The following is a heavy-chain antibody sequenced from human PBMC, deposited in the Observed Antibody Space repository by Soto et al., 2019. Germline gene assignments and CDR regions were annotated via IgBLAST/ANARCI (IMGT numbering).Heavy chain of an antibody. D-gene: IGHD3-22*01. CDR3: ARDYYDSSGRPTIDY. V-gene: IGHV4-34*01. CDR1: GGSFSGYY. Sequence: QVQLQQWGAGLLKPSETRSLTCAVYGGSFSGYYWSWIRQPPGKGLEWIGEINHSGSTNYNPSLKXRXTXSVDTSKNQFSLKLSSVTAADTAVYYCARDYYDSSGRPTIDYWGQGTLVTVSS. J-gene: IGHJ4*02. CDR2: INHSGST.